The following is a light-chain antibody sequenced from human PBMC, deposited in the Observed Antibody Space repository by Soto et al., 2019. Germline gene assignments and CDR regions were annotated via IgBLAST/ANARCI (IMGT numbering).Light chain of an antibody. J-gene: IGKJ5*01. CDR3: QQRNIWTPVT. CDR2: GAF. V-gene: IGKV3-11*01. Sequence: EIVLTQSPATLSLSPGERATLSCRASQSVTNYLAWYQQKPGQAPRLLIYGAFNRATGIPARFSGSGSGTDFTLTISSLEPEDFAVYYCQQRNIWTPVTFGQGTRLEIK. CDR1: QSVTNY.